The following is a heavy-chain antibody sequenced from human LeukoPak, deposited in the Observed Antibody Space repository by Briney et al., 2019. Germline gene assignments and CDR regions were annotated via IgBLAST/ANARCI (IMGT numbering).Heavy chain of an antibody. CDR2: IYYSGST. CDR3: ARGAGAFDI. CDR1: GGSISSSNW. J-gene: IGHJ3*02. V-gene: IGHV4-4*02. Sequence: PSGTLSLTCAVSGGSISSSNWWSWVRQPPGKGLEWIGYIYYSGSTNYNPSLKSRVTISVDTSKNQFSLKLSSVTAADTAVYYCARGAGAFDIWGQGTMVTVSS.